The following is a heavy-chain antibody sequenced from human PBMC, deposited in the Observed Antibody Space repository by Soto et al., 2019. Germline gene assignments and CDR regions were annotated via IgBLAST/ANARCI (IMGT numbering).Heavy chain of an antibody. V-gene: IGHV4-61*01. Sequence: QVQLQESGPGLVKPSETLSLTCTVSGASVTSGSYYWSWIRQPPGKGLEWIGYIYYSGSTEYNASLQSRVTISVDTSKNQFSLKLTSVTTADTAVDYCAREKGYPSRFGRDAWGRGTTVTVSS. CDR1: GASVTSGSYY. J-gene: IGHJ6*02. CDR3: AREKGYPSRFGRDA. CDR2: IYYSGST. D-gene: IGHD6-13*01.